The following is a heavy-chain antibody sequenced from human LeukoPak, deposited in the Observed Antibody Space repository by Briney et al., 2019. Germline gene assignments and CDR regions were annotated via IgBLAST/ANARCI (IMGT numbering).Heavy chain of an antibody. D-gene: IGHD3/OR15-3a*01. Sequence: PGGSLRLSCAASGFTVSDYYMSWIRQAPGKGLEWVSYIGSSGSSFHYADSVKGRFIISRDNAKNSLYLQMNSLRAEDTGVYYCASGDFWTDYYRGLLDYWGQGTLVTVSS. V-gene: IGHV3-11*01. CDR1: GFTVSDYY. CDR2: IGSSGSSF. J-gene: IGHJ4*02. CDR3: ASGDFWTDYYRGLLDY.